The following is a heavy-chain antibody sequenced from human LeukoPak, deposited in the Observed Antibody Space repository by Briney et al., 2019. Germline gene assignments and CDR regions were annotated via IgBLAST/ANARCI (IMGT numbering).Heavy chain of an antibody. CDR3: AKSAVRGVIMNQRRGWFDP. D-gene: IGHD3-10*01. V-gene: IGHV4-34*01. Sequence: SETLSLTCAVYGGSFSGYYWSWIRQPPGKGLEWIGEINHSGSTNYNPSLESRVTISVDTSKNQFSLKLSSVTAADTAVYYCAKSAVRGVIMNQRRGWFDPWGQGTLVTVSS. CDR2: INHSGST. J-gene: IGHJ5*02. CDR1: GGSFSGYY.